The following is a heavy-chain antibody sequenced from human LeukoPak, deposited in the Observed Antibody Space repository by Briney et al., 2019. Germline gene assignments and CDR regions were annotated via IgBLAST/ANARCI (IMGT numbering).Heavy chain of an antibody. CDR2: IIPIFGTA. V-gene: IGHV1-69*05. CDR1: GGTFSSYA. D-gene: IGHD2-2*01. Sequence: SVKVSCKASGGTFSSYAISWVRQAPGQGLEWMGGIIPIFGTANYAQKFQGRVTITTDESTSTAYMGLSSLTSDDTAVYYCARGLQYQLLKALGYYYMDVWGEGTTVAVSS. CDR3: ARGLQYQLLKALGYYYMDV. J-gene: IGHJ6*03.